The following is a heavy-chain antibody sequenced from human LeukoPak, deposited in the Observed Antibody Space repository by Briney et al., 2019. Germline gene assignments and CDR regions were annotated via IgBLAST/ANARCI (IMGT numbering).Heavy chain of an antibody. CDR2: ISGSGGST. Sequence: GGSLRLSCAASGFTFSSYAMSWVRQAPGKGLEWVSAISGSGGSTYYADSVKGRFTISRDNSKNTLYLQMNSLRAEDTAVYYCAKGLSGSTAPSYFDYWGQGTLVTVSS. CDR3: AKGLSGSTAPSYFDY. V-gene: IGHV3-23*01. D-gene: IGHD1-26*01. CDR1: GFTFSSYA. J-gene: IGHJ4*02.